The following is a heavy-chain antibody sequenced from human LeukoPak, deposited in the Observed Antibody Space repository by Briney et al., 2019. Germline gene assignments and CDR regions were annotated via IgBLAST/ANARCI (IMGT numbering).Heavy chain of an antibody. D-gene: IGHD6-13*01. Sequence: PSETLSLTCTVSGYSISSGYYWGWIRQPPGQGLEWIGSIYHSGSTYYNPSLKSRVTISVDTSKNQFSLKLSSVTAADTAVYYCARGAAAGTGRGRFDPWGQGTLVPSPQ. CDR2: IYHSGST. V-gene: IGHV4-38-2*02. CDR3: ARGAAAGTGRGRFDP. CDR1: GYSISSGYY. J-gene: IGHJ5*02.